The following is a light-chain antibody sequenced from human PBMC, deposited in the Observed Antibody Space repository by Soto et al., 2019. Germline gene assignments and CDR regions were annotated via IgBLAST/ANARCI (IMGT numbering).Light chain of an antibody. CDR2: AAS. Sequence: AIQMTQSPSSLSASIGDRVTITCRASQAIRNDLGWFQQKPGKAPKLLISAASSLHSGVPSRFSGSGSGIDFTLTISSLQPEDSATYYCLQDYNYPLTFGGGTKVEIK. CDR1: QAIRND. J-gene: IGKJ4*01. CDR3: LQDYNYPLT. V-gene: IGKV1-6*01.